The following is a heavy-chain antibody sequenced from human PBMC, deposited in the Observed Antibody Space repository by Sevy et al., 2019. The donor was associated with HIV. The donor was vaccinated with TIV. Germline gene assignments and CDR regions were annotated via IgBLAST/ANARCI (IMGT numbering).Heavy chain of an antibody. D-gene: IGHD6-19*01. CDR2: IHYSGGT. J-gene: IGHJ6*02. Sequence: SQTLSLTCSVSGGSISSHSYYWTWIRQHPGKGLEWIGYIHYSGGTYYNPSLKSRVTISLDTSKNQFSMRLRSVTAADTAVYYCARDHGYSNGWFPYYYYYGMDVWGPGTTVTVSS. CDR1: GGSISSHSYY. CDR3: ARDHGYSNGWFPYYYYYGMDV. V-gene: IGHV4-31*03.